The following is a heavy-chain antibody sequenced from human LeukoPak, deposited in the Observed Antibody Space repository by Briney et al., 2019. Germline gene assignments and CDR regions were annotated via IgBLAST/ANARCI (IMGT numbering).Heavy chain of an antibody. CDR3: ARIRVEMATIGSFYYFDY. V-gene: IGHV4-59*01. CDR1: GGSISSYY. J-gene: IGHJ4*02. Sequence: PSETLSLNCTVSGGSISSYYWSWIRQPPGKGLEWIGYIYYSGSTNYNPSLKSRVTISVDTSKNQFSLKLSSVTAADTAVYYCARIRVEMATIGSFYYFDYWGQGTLVTVSS. D-gene: IGHD5-24*01. CDR2: IYYSGST.